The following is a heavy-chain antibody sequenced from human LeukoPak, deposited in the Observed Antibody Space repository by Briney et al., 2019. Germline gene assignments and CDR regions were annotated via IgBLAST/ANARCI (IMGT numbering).Heavy chain of an antibody. V-gene: IGHV3-30-3*01. CDR1: GFTFSSYA. D-gene: IGHD6-6*01. Sequence: HPGGSLRLSCAASGFTFSSYAMHWVRQAPAKGLEWVAVISYDGSNKYYADSVKGRFTISRDNSKNTLYLQMNSLRAEDTAVYYCARDASSIAARLTFYYFDYWGQGTLVTVSS. CDR3: ARDASSIAARLTFYYFDY. J-gene: IGHJ4*02. CDR2: ISYDGSNK.